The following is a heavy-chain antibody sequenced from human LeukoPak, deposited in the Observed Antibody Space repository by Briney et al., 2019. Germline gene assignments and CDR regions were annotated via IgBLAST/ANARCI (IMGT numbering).Heavy chain of an antibody. J-gene: IGHJ5*02. D-gene: IGHD6-19*01. CDR1: GFTFSSYE. CDR2: ISSSGSTI. Sequence: PGGSLRLSCAASGFTFSSYEMNWVRQAPGKGLEWVSYISSSGSTIYYADSVKGRFTISRDNAKNSLYLQMNSLRAEDTAVYYCARDGSSGWFNRFDPWGQGTLVTVSS. V-gene: IGHV3-48*03. CDR3: ARDGSSGWFNRFDP.